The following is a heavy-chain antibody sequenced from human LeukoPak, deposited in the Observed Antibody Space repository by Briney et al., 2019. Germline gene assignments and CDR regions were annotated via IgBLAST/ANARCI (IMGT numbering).Heavy chain of an antibody. D-gene: IGHD3-3*01. CDR3: AREGTDYDFWSGYLDAFDI. V-gene: IGHV4-59*01. CDR1: GGSISSYY. J-gene: IGHJ3*02. Sequence: PSETLSLTCTVSGGSISSYYWSWIRQPPGKGLEWIGYIYYSGSTNYNPSLKSRVTISVDTSKNQFSLKLSSVTAADTAVYYCAREGTDYDFWSGYLDAFDIWGQGTMVTVSS. CDR2: IYYSGST.